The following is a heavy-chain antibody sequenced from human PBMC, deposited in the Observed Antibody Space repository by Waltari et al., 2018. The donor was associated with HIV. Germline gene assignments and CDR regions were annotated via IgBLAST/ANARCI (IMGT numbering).Heavy chain of an antibody. D-gene: IGHD3-10*01. Sequence: QVQLVQSGAEVKKPGASVKVSCKVSGYTLTELSMHWVRQAPGKGLEWMGGFVPEDGETIYAQKFQGRVTMTEDTSTDTAYMELSSLRSEDTAVYYCATDRPQRLLWFGDWGVDYYGMDVWGQGTTVTVSS. CDR1: GYTLTELS. V-gene: IGHV1-24*01. CDR3: ATDRPQRLLWFGDWGVDYYGMDV. CDR2: FVPEDGET. J-gene: IGHJ6*02.